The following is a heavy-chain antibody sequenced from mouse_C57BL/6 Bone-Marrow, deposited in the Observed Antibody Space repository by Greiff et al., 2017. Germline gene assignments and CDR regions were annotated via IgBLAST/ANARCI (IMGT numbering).Heavy chain of an antibody. CDR1: GYTFTSYW. CDR3: ARDGYSSYFDV. D-gene: IGHD2-3*01. V-gene: IGHV1-64*01. Sequence: VQLQQPGAELVKPGASVKLSCKASGYTFTSYWMHWVKQRPGQGLEWIGMIHPNSGSTNYNEKFKSKATLTVDKSSSTAYMQLSSLTSEDSAVYYCARDGYSSYFDVWGTGTTVTVSS. J-gene: IGHJ1*03. CDR2: IHPNSGST.